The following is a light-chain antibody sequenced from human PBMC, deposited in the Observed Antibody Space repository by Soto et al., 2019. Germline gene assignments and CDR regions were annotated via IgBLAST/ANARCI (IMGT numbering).Light chain of an antibody. V-gene: IGKV3-20*01. J-gene: IGKJ3*01. Sequence: EIVLTQSPGTLSLSPGERATLSCRASQSVSSSYLAWYQQKPGQAPRLLIYGASSGATGIPDRFSGSGSGTDFTLTISRLEPEDFAVYYCQQYGSFFTFGPGTKGDIK. CDR1: QSVSSSY. CDR2: GAS. CDR3: QQYGSFFT.